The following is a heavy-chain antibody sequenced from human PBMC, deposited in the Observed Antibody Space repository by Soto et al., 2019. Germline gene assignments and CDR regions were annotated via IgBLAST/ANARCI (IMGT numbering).Heavy chain of an antibody. CDR3: ARGITGAGARQYYLEY. J-gene: IGHJ4*02. V-gene: IGHV4-4*02. CDR2: MYHTGTT. Sequence: QVQLQESGPGLVKPSGTLSLTCAVSGGSISSDNWWSWVRQSPGKGLEWIGEMYHTGTTNYNPSLESRVIISVDKSKNLFSLKLSSVSAADTALYYCARGITGAGARQYYLEYWGQGTLVTVSS. D-gene: IGHD3-16*01. CDR1: GGSISSDNW.